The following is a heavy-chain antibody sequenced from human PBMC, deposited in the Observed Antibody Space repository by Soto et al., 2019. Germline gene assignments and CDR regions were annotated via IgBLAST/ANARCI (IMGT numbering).Heavy chain of an antibody. CDR3: ARHRGSGYDFYYYYYGMDV. CDR2: IDPSDSYT. J-gene: IGHJ6*02. V-gene: IGHV5-10-1*01. Sequence: GESLKISCKGSGYSFTSYWISWVRQMPGKGLEWVGRIDPSDSYTNYSPSFQGHVTISADKSISTAYLQWSSLKASDTAMYYCARHRGSGYDFYYYYYGMDVWGQGTTVTVSS. CDR1: GYSFTSYW. D-gene: IGHD5-12*01.